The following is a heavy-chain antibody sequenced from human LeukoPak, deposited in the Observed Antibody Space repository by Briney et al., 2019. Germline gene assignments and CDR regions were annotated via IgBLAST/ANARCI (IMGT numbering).Heavy chain of an antibody. CDR2: ISAYNGNT. J-gene: IGHJ4*02. Sequence: ASVTVSCKASGYTFTIYGISWVRQAPGQGLEWMGWISAYNGNTNYAQKLQGRVTMTTDTSTSTAYMELRSLRSDDTAVYYCARDSSGWYYFDYWGQGTLVTVSS. CDR1: GYTFTIYG. CDR3: ARDSSGWYYFDY. V-gene: IGHV1-18*01. D-gene: IGHD6-19*01.